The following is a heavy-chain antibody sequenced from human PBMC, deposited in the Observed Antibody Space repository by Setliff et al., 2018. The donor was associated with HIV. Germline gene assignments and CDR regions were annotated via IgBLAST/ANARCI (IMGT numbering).Heavy chain of an antibody. CDR2: IIPMHGIP. V-gene: IGHV1-69*10. Sequence: SVKVSCKASGGTFSSYAISWVRQAPGQGLEWMGVIIPMHGIPNSAQKFQGRVTITTDESTSTAYMELSSLRSEDTAVYYCARARRMALHPGPGGYSSSSVGLDYWGQGTLGT. CDR1: GGTFSSYA. CDR3: ARARRMALHPGPGGYSSSSVGLDY. J-gene: IGHJ4*02. D-gene: IGHD6-6*01.